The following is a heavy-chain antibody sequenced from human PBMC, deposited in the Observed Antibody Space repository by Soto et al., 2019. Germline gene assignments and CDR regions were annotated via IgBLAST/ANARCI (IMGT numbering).Heavy chain of an antibody. CDR2: IIPICGTA. D-gene: IGHD2-2*01. J-gene: IGHJ6*02. CDR1: GGTFSSYA. V-gene: IGHV1-69*01. CDR3: ARDRKGYCSSTSCRPASYYYGMDV. Sequence: QVQLVPSGAEVKKPGSSVKVSCKASGGTFSSYAISWVRQAPGQGLEWMGGIIPICGTANYAQKFQGRVTITAEESTSTAYMELSSLRSEDTAVYYCARDRKGYCSSTSCRPASYYYGMDVWGQGTTVTVSS.